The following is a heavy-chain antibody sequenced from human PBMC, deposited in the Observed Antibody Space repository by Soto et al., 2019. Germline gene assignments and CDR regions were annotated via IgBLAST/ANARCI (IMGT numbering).Heavy chain of an antibody. J-gene: IGHJ5*01. D-gene: IGHD3-10*01. CDR3: AAELYYYGSGTPKFDS. V-gene: IGHV1-58*02. CDR2: IVVGSGNT. CDR1: GFTFTSSA. Sequence: ASVKVSCKASGFTFTSSAMQWVRQARGQRLEWIGWIVVGSGNTNYAQKFQERVTITRDMSTSTAYMELSSLRSEDTAVYYCAAELYYYGSGTPKFDSWGKGTLVTVYS.